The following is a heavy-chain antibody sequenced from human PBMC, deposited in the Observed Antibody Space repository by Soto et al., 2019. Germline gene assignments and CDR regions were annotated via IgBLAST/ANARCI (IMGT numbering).Heavy chain of an antibody. Sequence: QVQLVQSGAEVKKPGASVKVSCKASGYTFTSYDINWVRQATGQGLEWMGWMNPNSGNTGYAQKFQGSVTMTRHPSLGAAYMELSSLSSEDTAVYYCARDVVGVVRDWGQGTLVTVSS. V-gene: IGHV1-8*01. J-gene: IGHJ4*02. CDR2: MNPNSGNT. CDR3: ARDVVGVVRD. CDR1: GYTFTSYD. D-gene: IGHD2-21*01.